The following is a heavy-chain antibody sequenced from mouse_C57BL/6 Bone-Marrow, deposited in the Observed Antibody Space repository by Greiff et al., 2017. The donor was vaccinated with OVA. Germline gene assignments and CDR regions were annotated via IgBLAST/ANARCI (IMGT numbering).Heavy chain of an antibody. D-gene: IGHD2-3*01. V-gene: IGHV3-8*01. CDR3: ARVYDGYPVLYYAMDY. Sequence: DVKLQESGPGLAKPSQTLSLTCSVTGYSITSDYWNWIRKFPGNKLEYMGYISYSGSTYYNPSLKSRISITRDTSKNQYYLQLNSVTTEDTATYYCARVYDGYPVLYYAMDYWGQGTSVTVSS. CDR2: ISYSGST. CDR1: GYSITSDY. J-gene: IGHJ4*01.